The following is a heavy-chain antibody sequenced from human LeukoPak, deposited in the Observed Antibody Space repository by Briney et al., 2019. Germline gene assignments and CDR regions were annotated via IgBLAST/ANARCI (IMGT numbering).Heavy chain of an antibody. D-gene: IGHD3-10*01. CDR3: VRGTSGGYDL. CDR2: INKDGSFA. V-gene: IGHV3-74*01. Sequence: PGGSLRLSCAASGLSFTSHYLYWVCQAAGKRLLSVSRINKDGSFADYADSVRGRFTASRDNARGMLYLEMNSLRADDTAVYYCVRGTSGGYDLWGQGTLVTVSS. CDR1: GLSFTSHY. J-gene: IGHJ4*02.